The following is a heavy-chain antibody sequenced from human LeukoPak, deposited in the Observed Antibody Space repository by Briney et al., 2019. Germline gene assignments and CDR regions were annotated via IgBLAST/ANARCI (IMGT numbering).Heavy chain of an antibody. Sequence: SQTLSLTCTVSGGSFSSGDYYWSWIRQPPGKGLEWIAYMYYSGSTYYNPSLKSRVTMSADTSKNQLSLKLSSVTAADTAVYYCARPYYYDSRIDPWGQGILVTVSS. J-gene: IGHJ5*02. CDR3: ARPYYYDSRIDP. CDR1: GGSFSSGDYY. CDR2: MYYSGST. D-gene: IGHD3-22*01. V-gene: IGHV4-30-4*01.